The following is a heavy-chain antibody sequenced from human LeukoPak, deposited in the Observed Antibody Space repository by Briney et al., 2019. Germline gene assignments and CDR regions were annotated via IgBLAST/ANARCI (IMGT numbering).Heavy chain of an antibody. V-gene: IGHV1-46*01. J-gene: IGHJ4*02. CDR1: GYTFTSYY. CDR3: ARDNQEYGSGNYSVY. Sequence: ASVKVSCKASGYTFTSYYMHWVRQAPGQGLEWMGIINPSGGSTSYAQKFQGRVTMTRDTSTSTVYMELSSLRSEDTAVYYCARDNQEYGSGNYSVYWGQGTLVTVSS. CDR2: INPSGGST. D-gene: IGHD3-10*01.